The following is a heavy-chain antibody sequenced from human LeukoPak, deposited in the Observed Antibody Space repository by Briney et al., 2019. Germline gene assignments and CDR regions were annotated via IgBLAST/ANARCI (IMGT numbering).Heavy chain of an antibody. CDR1: GFTFSSYG. V-gene: IGHV3-23*01. CDR2: ISGSGGST. CDR3: ARALGYCSSTSCPDTPNWFDP. D-gene: IGHD2-2*01. Sequence: PGGSLRLSCAASGFTFSSYGMSWVRQAPGKGLEWVSAISGSGGSTYYADSVKGRFTISRDNSKNTLYLQMNSLRAEDTALYHCARALGYCSSTSCPDTPNWFDPWGQGTLVTVSS. J-gene: IGHJ5*02.